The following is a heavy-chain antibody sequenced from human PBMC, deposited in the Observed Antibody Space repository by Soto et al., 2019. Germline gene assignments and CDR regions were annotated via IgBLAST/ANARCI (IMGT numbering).Heavy chain of an antibody. CDR2: IYSGGST. Sequence: QLQLQESGPGLVQPSETLSLTCTVSAGSVNTSPYYWGWIRQPPGKGLEWIGTIYSGGSTYYSLSLKSRVSMSVDTSKNHFSLNVSSVTAADTAVYYCARLLLLAPWYFDLWGRGTLVTVSS. V-gene: IGHV4-39*02. J-gene: IGHJ2*01. CDR1: AGSVNTSPYY. CDR3: ARLLLLAPWYFDL. D-gene: IGHD2-15*01.